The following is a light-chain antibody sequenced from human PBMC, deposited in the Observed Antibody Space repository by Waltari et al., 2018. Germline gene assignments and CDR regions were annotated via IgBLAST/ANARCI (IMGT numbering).Light chain of an antibody. CDR1: QSVGSY. J-gene: IGKJ3*01. Sequence: EIVLTQSPATLSLSPGERATLSCRASQSVGSYLAWYQQKPGQAPRLLIYDASKRATGTPARFSGSGSGTDFSLSISSLEPEDFGVYYCQQRSNWHPIFTFGPGTKVDIK. CDR2: DAS. CDR3: QQRSNWHPIFT. V-gene: IGKV3-11*01.